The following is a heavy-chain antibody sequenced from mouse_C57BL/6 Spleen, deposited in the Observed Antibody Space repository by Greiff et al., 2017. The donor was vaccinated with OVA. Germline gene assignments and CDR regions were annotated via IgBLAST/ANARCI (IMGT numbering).Heavy chain of an antibody. J-gene: IGHJ2*01. CDR3: ARSDYYGSSPDY. V-gene: IGHV1-42*01. CDR2: INPSTGGT. CDR1: GYSFTGYY. Sequence: VQLKESGPELVKPGASVKISCKASGYSFTGYYMNWVKQSPEKSLEWIGEINPSTGGTTYNQKFKAKATLTVDKSSSTAYMQLKSLTSEDSAVYYCARSDYYGSSPDYWGQGTTLTVSS. D-gene: IGHD1-1*01.